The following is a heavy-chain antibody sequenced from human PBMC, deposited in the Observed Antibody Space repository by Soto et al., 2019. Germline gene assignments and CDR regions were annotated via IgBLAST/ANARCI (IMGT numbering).Heavy chain of an antibody. CDR1: GDRVSSNSAA. Sequence: PSQTLSLTCAISGDRVSSNSAAWNWIRQSPSRGLEWLGRTYYRSKWDNDYAVSVKSRITINPDTSKNQFSLQLNSVTREDTAVYYCARFWYSSGWSQRLRAYGMDVWGQGTTVTVSS. V-gene: IGHV6-1*01. CDR2: TYYRSKWDN. J-gene: IGHJ6*02. CDR3: ARFWYSSGWSQRLRAYGMDV. D-gene: IGHD6-19*01.